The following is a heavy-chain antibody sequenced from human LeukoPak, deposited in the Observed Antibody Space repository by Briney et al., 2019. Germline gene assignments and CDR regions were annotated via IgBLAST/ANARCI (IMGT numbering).Heavy chain of an antibody. J-gene: IGHJ4*02. V-gene: IGHV4-39*01. CDR3: ATLLRYVDWLSFDY. CDR2: IYYSGST. CDR1: GDSISSSSYY. Sequence: PSETLSLTCTVSGDSISSSSYYWGWIRQPPGKGLERIGSIYYSGSTYYNPSLKSRVTISVDTSQNRFSLKLSSVTAADTAVYYCATLLRYVDWLSFDYWGQGTLVTVSS. D-gene: IGHD3-9*01.